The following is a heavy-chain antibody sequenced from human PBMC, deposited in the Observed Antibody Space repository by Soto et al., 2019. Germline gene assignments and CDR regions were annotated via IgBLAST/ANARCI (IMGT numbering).Heavy chain of an antibody. Sequence: QLQLQESGSGLVKPSQTLSLTCAVSGGSISSGGYSWSWIRQPPGKGLEWIGYIYHSGSTYYNPSLKSRVTISVARSKNQFSLKLSSVTAADTAVYYCARAWSRIAAAGTYFDYWGQGTLVTVSS. CDR3: ARAWSRIAAAGTYFDY. CDR2: IYHSGST. V-gene: IGHV4-30-2*01. D-gene: IGHD6-13*01. J-gene: IGHJ4*02. CDR1: GGSISSGGYS.